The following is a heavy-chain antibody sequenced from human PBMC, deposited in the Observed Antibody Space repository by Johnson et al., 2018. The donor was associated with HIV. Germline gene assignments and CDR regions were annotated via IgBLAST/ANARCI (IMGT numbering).Heavy chain of an antibody. J-gene: IGHJ3*02. D-gene: IGHD3-22*01. CDR2: ISSNGSDK. Sequence: QVQLVESGGGVVQPGRSLRLSCAASGFTFTSYALHWVRQAPGKGLEYVSAISSNGSDKYYVDSVKGRITISRDNAKKSLYLQVNSLRAEDTAIYYCARDRSGYYYDGSGYDAFDIWGQGTMVTVSS. CDR1: GFTFTSYA. V-gene: IGHV3-64*04. CDR3: ARDRSGYYYDGSGYDAFDI.